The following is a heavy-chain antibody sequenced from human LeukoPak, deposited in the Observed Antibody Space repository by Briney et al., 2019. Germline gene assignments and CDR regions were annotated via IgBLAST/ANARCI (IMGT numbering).Heavy chain of an antibody. Sequence: SVKVSCKASGNTFSNYANSWVRQAPGQGLEWMGRIIPISGTPNYARKFQGRVTITTDESTSTAYMELSSLRSEDTAVYYCARVRSGYPADYSFDYWGQGTLVTVSS. V-gene: IGHV1-69*05. CDR3: ARVRSGYPADYSFDY. CDR2: IIPISGTP. CDR1: GNTFSNYA. J-gene: IGHJ4*02. D-gene: IGHD3-3*01.